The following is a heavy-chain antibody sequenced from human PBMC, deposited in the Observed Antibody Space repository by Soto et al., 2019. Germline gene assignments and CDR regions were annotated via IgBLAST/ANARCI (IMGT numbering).Heavy chain of an antibody. D-gene: IGHD3-10*01. CDR1: GYTFTSYC. CDR3: ARAPMVRGVHYYYYYYYMDV. Sequence: RASVKVSCKASGYTFTSYCISWVRQAPGQGLEWMGWISAHNGNTNYAQKLQGRVTMTTDTSTSTAYMELRSLRSDDTAVYYCARAPMVRGVHYYYYYYYMDVWGKGTTVTVSS. V-gene: IGHV1-18*01. J-gene: IGHJ6*03. CDR2: ISAHNGNT.